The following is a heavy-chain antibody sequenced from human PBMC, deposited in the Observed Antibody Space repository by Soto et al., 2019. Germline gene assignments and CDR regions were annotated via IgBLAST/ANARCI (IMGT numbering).Heavy chain of an antibody. CDR2: IWYDGSNK. Sequence: GGALILSWAASGFTFSSYGMHWVRQAPGKGLEWVAVIWYDGSNKYYADSVKGRFTISRDNSKNTLYLQMNSLRAEDTAVYYCANARYGGYYGMDVWGQGTTVTVSS. J-gene: IGHJ6*02. CDR3: ANARYGGYYGMDV. CDR1: GFTFSSYG. V-gene: IGHV3-33*06. D-gene: IGHD4-17*01.